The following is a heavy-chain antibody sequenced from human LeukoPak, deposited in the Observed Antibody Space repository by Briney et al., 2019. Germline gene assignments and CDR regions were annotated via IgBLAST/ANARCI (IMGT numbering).Heavy chain of an antibody. CDR1: GFTFGTYA. CDR2: ISYDGSKK. J-gene: IGHJ4*02. CDR3: ARAYYGSGSYSFDY. D-gene: IGHD3-10*01. V-gene: IGHV3-30*04. Sequence: AGGSLRLSCAASGFTFGTYAMHWVRQAPGKGLEWVAVISYDGSKKYYADSVKGRFTISRDNSKNTLYLQMNSLRAEDTAVYYCARAYYGSGSYSFDYWGQGTLVTVSS.